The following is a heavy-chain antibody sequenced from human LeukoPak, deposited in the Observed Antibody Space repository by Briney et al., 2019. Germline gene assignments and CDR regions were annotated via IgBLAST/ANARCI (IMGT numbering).Heavy chain of an antibody. CDR1: GFTFRNYA. V-gene: IGHV3-30*04. D-gene: IGHD1-14*01. CDR2: ISYDESNK. CDR3: ARGVEPLAANTLAY. Sequence: GGSLRLSCAASGFTFRNYAMHWVRQAPGKGLEWVALISYDESNKYYADSVKGRFSISRDNSKNTLYLQMNSLRVEDTAVYYCARGVEPLAANTLAYWGQGTLVTVSS. J-gene: IGHJ4*02.